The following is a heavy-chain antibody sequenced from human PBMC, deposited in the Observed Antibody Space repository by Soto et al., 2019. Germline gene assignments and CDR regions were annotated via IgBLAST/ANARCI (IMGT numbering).Heavy chain of an antibody. CDR2: IYYSGST. V-gene: IGHV4-31*03. CDR1: GGSISSDGNY. CDR3: ARARMVRGIIYYYGMDV. D-gene: IGHD3-10*01. J-gene: IGHJ6*02. Sequence: QVQLQESGPGLVKSSQTLSLTCTVSGGSISSDGNYWNWIRQHPGKGLEWIGYIYYSGSTYYNPSLKSRVTISVDTSKNQFSLKLNSVTAADTAVYYCARARMVRGIIYYYGMDVWGQGTTVTVSS.